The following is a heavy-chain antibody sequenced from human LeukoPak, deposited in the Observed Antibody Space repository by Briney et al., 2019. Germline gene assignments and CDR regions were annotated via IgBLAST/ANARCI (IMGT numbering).Heavy chain of an antibody. D-gene: IGHD5-18*01. CDR3: ARSDTAMVTAYDY. V-gene: IGHV3-64*01. J-gene: IGHJ4*02. CDR1: GFTFSSYA. CDR2: ISSNGGST. Sequence: PGGSLRLSCAASGFTFSSYAMHWVRQAPGKGLEYVSAISSNGGSTYYANSVKGRFTISRDNSKNTLYLQMGSLRAEDMAVYYCARSDTAMVTAYDYWGQGTLVTVSS.